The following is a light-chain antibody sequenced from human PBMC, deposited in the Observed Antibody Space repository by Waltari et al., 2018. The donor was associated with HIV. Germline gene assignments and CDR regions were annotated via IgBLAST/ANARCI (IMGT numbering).Light chain of an antibody. V-gene: IGLV1-40*01. J-gene: IGLJ3*02. Sequence: LTQPPSVSGVPGQRVTISCTGSSPNLGADYDAPWSQQFTGKAPQLVIYGNNNRPSGVPDRFSGSKFGTLASLAITGLQAEDEADYYCQSYDTSLSGFWVFGGGTKLTVL. CDR1: SPNLGADYD. CDR2: GNN. CDR3: QSYDTSLSGFWV.